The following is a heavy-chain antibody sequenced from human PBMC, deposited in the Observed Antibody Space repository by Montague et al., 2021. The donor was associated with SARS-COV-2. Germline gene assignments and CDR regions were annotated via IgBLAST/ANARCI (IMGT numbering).Heavy chain of an antibody. CDR3: ARAGGDYYYNYYGMDV. D-gene: IGHD4-17*01. CDR1: GGSINNYY. J-gene: IGHJ6*02. V-gene: IGHV4-59*12. Sequence: SETLSLTCTVSGGSINNYYWSWIRQPPGRGLEWIGYIYYSGSTEYSPSLKSRVTISIDKSKNQFSLKLSSVTAADAAVYYCARAGGDYYYNYYGMDVWGQGTTVTVSS. CDR2: IYYSGST.